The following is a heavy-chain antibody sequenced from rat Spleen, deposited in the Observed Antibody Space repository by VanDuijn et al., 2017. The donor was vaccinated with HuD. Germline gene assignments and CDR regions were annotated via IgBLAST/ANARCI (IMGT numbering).Heavy chain of an antibody. V-gene: IGHV5-17*01. CDR1: GFTFSDYA. CDR3: AREAGIPFHYFDY. D-gene: IGHD1-4*01. CDR2: VIYDGSST. Sequence: EVQLVESGGGLVQPGRSLNLSCAASGFTFSDYAMAWVRQSPKRGLEWVTTVIYDGSSTYYRDSVKGRFTVSRDNAKSTLYLQMDSLRSEDTATYYCAREAGIPFHYFDYWGQGVMVTVSS. J-gene: IGHJ2*01.